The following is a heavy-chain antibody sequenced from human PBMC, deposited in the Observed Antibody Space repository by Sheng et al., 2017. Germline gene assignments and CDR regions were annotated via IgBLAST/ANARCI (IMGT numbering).Heavy chain of an antibody. CDR1: GGSISSGSYY. V-gene: IGHV4-61*02. D-gene: IGHD3-9*01. CDR3: AREVRYFDWIRTSSVYYFDY. CDR2: IYTSGST. J-gene: IGHJ4*02. Sequence: QVQLQESGPGLVKPSQTLSLTCTVSGGSISSGSYYWSWIRQPAGKGLEWIGRIYTSGSTNYNPSLKSRVTISVDTSKNQFSLKLSSVTAADTAVYYCAREVRYFDWIRTSSVYYFDYWGQGTLVTVSS.